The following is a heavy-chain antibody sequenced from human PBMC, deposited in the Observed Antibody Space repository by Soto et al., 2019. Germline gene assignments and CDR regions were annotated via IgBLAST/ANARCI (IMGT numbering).Heavy chain of an antibody. V-gene: IGHV4-31*03. J-gene: IGHJ5*02. CDR3: ASSGGPEGDWFAP. D-gene: IGHD2-15*01. CDR2: VYYSGIT. CDR1: GASIRRRGYY. Sequence: QVLLQEAGPRLVKPSQTLSLTCTVSGASIRRRGYYWSWIRHHPGEGLEWIGFVYYSGITDYNPSLKSRVSISADTSKNEFSLRLYSVTAADTAVYYCASSGGPEGDWFAPWGPGTLVTVSS.